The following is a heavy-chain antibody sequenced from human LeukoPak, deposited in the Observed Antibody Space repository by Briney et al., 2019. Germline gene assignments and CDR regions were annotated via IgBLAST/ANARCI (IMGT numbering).Heavy chain of an antibody. CDR1: GYTLTELS. J-gene: IGHJ4*02. CDR3: ATDGNWNDQY. CDR2: FDPEDGET. V-gene: IGHV1-24*01. D-gene: IGHD1-20*01. Sequence: ASVKVSFKVSGYTLTELSMHWVRQAPGKGLEWMGGFDPEDGETIYAQKFQGRVTMTEDTSTDTAYMELSSLRFEDTAVYYCATDGNWNDQYWGQGTRVTVSS.